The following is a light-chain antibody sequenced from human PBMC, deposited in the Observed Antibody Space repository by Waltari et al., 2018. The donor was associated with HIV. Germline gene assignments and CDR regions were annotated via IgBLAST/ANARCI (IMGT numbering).Light chain of an antibody. J-gene: IGLJ3*02. Sequence: SYELTQPPSVSVSPGQTARITCSGDALPNQYAYWYQQKPGQAPVLVIYKDSERPSGIPERFSGGRSGTTVTLTISGVQAEDEADYYCQSADSSGNYQVFGGGTKLTVL. CDR1: ALPNQY. CDR2: KDS. V-gene: IGLV3-25*03. CDR3: QSADSSGNYQV.